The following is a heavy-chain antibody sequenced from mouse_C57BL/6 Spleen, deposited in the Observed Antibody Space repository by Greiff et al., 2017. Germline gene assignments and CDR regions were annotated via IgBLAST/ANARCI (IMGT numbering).Heavy chain of an antibody. CDR2: IRLKSDNYAT. J-gene: IGHJ1*03. CDR3: TGEDYGSSLWYFDV. Sequence: EVMLVESGGGLVQPGGSMKLSCVASGFTFSNYWMNWVRQSPEKGLEWVAQIRLKSDNYATHYAESVKGRFTISRDDSKSSVYLQMNNLRAEDTGIYYCTGEDYGSSLWYFDVWGTGTTVTVSS. V-gene: IGHV6-3*01. CDR1: GFTFSNYW. D-gene: IGHD1-1*01.